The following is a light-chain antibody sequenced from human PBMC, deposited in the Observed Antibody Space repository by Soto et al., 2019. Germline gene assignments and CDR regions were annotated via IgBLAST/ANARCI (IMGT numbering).Light chain of an antibody. Sequence: QSVLTQPASVSGSPGQSITISCSGTSSDVGGYDHVSWYQQHPGKGPKLIIHEVDNRPSGVSLRFSGSKSGDTASPTISGLHPEDEADYYCSSYSSSSTLYVFGTGTKVTGL. J-gene: IGLJ1*01. CDR2: EVD. CDR3: SSYSSSSTLYV. CDR1: SSDVGGYDH. V-gene: IGLV2-14*01.